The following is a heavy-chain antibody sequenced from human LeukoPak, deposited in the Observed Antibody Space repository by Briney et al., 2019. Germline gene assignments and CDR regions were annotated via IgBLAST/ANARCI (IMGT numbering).Heavy chain of an antibody. CDR1: GGSFSGYY. J-gene: IGHJ3*02. CDR3: ARGAGTGDYYDSSGYFDAFDI. CDR2: INHSGST. V-gene: IGHV4-34*01. Sequence: SETLSLTCAVYGGSFSGYYWSWIRQPPGEGLEWIGEINHSGSTNYNPSLKSRVTISVDTSKNQFSLKLSSVAAADTAVYYCARGAGTGDYYDSSGYFDAFDIWGQGTMVTVSS. D-gene: IGHD3-22*01.